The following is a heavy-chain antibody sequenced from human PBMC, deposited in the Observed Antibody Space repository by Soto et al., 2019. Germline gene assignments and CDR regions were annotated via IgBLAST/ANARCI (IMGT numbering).Heavy chain of an antibody. Sequence: GESLKISCAASGFTFSDYYMSWIRQAPGKGLEWVSYISSSGSTIYYADSVKGRFTISRDNSKNTLYLQMNSLRAEDTAVYNSAKDYFCGDAPYYYGMDVWGQGTTVTVSS. CDR2: ISSSGSTI. J-gene: IGHJ6*02. CDR3: AKDYFCGDAPYYYGMDV. CDR1: GFTFSDYY. D-gene: IGHD3-3*01. V-gene: IGHV3-11*04.